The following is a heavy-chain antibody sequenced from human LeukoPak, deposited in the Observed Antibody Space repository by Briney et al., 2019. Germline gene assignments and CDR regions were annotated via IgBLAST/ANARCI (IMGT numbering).Heavy chain of an antibody. V-gene: IGHV4-34*01. CDR3: ARGRDGYNSAFDY. CDR1: GGSFSGYY. CDR2: INHSGST. Sequence: PSETLSLTCAVYGGSFSGYYWSWIRQPPGKGLEWIGEINHSGSTNYNPSLKNRVTISVDTSKNQFSLKLSSVTAADTAVYYCARGRDGYNSAFDYWGQGTLVTVSS. J-gene: IGHJ4*02. D-gene: IGHD5-24*01.